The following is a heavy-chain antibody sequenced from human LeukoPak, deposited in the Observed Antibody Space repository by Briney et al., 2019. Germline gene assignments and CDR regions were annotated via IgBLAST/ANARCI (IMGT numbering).Heavy chain of an antibody. CDR1: GYTFTGYY. Sequence: ASVKVSCKASGYTFTGYYMYWVRQAPGQGLEWMGRINPNSGGTNYAQKFQGRVTMTRDTSISTAYMELSRLRSDDTAVYYCARVGTGGDYTSYWGQGTLVTVSS. CDR3: ARVGTGGDYTSY. D-gene: IGHD4-17*01. CDR2: INPNSGGT. J-gene: IGHJ4*02. V-gene: IGHV1-2*06.